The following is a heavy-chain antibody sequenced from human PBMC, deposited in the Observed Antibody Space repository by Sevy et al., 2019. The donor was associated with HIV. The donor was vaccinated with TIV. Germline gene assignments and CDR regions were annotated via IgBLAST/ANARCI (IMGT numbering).Heavy chain of an antibody. CDR3: TRDQNDEYYYDSSGYYADY. CDR1: GFTFGDYA. J-gene: IGHJ4*02. D-gene: IGHD3-22*01. V-gene: IGHV3-49*03. Sequence: GGSLRLSCTASGFTFGDYAMSWFRQAPGKGLEWVGFIRSKAYGGTTEHAASVKGRFTISRDDSKSIAYLQMNSLKTEDTAVYYCTRDQNDEYYYDSSGYYADYWGQGTLVTVSS. CDR2: IRSKAYGGTT.